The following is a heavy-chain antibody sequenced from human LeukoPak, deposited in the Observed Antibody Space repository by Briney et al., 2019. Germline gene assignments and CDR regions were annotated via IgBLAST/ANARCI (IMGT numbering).Heavy chain of an antibody. D-gene: IGHD4-11*01. V-gene: IGHV3-23*01. CDR1: GFTFSSYA. Sequence: PGGSLRLSCSASGFTFSSYATNWVRQAPGKGLEWVSGIGAGGTFTYYADSVKGRFTISRDNSRNTLYLQMNSLRADDTAVYYCAKDLDYTTYGYYIDYWGQGTLVTVSS. J-gene: IGHJ4*02. CDR2: IGAGGTFT. CDR3: AKDLDYTTYGYYIDY.